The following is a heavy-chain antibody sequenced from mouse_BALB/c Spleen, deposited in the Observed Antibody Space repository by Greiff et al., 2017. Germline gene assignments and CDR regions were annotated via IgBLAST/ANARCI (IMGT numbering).Heavy chain of an antibody. CDR3: ARTGTSRFYYAMDY. D-gene: IGHD3-1*01. Sequence: LVESGAELMKPGASVKISCKATGYTFSSYWIEWVKQRPGHGLEWIGEILPGSGSTNYNEKFKGKATFTADTSSNTAYMQLSSLTSEDSAVYYCARTGTSRFYYAMDYWGQGTSVTVSS. J-gene: IGHJ4*01. CDR2: ILPGSGST. V-gene: IGHV1-9*01. CDR1: GYTFSSYW.